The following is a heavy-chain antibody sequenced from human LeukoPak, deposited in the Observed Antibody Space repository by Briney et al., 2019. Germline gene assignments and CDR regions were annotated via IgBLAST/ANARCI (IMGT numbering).Heavy chain of an antibody. D-gene: IGHD3-16*01. V-gene: IGHV4-4*02. CDR1: GFTFSSYA. J-gene: IGHJ3*01. CDR2: IYHSGST. CDR3: ARDRLGFVGLSFFEV. Sequence: PGGSLRLSCSASGFTFSSYAMHWVRQAPGKGLEWIGEIYHSGSTNYNPSLKSRVTISVDKSKNQFSLKLSSVTAADTAVYYCARDRLGFVGLSFFEVWGQGTMVTVSS.